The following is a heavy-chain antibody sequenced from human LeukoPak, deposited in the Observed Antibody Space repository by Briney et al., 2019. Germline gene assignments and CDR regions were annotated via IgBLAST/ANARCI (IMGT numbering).Heavy chain of an antibody. D-gene: IGHD3-10*01. J-gene: IGHJ3*02. CDR3: ARDLGSDDAFDI. CDR1: GYTFTGYY. V-gene: IGHV1-2*02. CDR2: INPNSGGT. Sequence: ASVKVFCKASGYTFTGYYMHWVRQAPGQGLEWMGWINPNSGGTNYAQKFQGRATMTRDTSISTAYMELSRLRSDDTAVYYCARDLGSDDAFDIWGQGTMVTVSS.